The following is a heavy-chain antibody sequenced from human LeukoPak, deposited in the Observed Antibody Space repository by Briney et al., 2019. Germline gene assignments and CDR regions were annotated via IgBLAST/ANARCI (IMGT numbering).Heavy chain of an antibody. Sequence: GGSLRLSCVASGFTFSNYSMNWVRQAPGKGLEWVSYIRLRSNTIYYAESVKGRFTTFRDNAKNSLYLQMNSLRAEDTAVYYCARALLVVPAPTDEDDDAFDIWGQGTMVTVSS. D-gene: IGHD2-2*01. CDR2: IRLRSNTI. CDR3: ARALLVVPAPTDEDDDAFDI. CDR1: GFTFSNYS. J-gene: IGHJ3*02. V-gene: IGHV3-48*04.